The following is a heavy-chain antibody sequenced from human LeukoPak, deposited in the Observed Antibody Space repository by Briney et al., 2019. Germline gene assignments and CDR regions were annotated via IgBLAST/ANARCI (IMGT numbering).Heavy chain of an antibody. CDR2: ISSRSDNI. V-gene: IGHV3-48*02. Sequence: GGSLRLSCAASGFPFSTYSMNWVRQAPGKALEWISYISSRSDNIKYADSVKGRFTISRDNAKNSLYLQMNSLRDDDTAVYYCARDYGEHAEYFAYWGQGTLVTVSS. J-gene: IGHJ4*02. CDR3: ARDYGEHAEYFAY. CDR1: GFPFSTYS. D-gene: IGHD4-17*01.